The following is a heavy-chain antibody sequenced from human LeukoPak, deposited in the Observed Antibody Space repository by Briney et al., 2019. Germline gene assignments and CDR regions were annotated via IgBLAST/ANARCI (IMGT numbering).Heavy chain of an antibody. CDR3: ARYYGGNPYYFDY. CDR1: GGSFSGYY. CDR2: INHSGST. V-gene: IGHV4-34*01. Sequence: PSETLSLTCAVYGGSFSGYYWSWIRQPPGKGLEWIGEINHSGSTNYNPSLKSRVTISVDTSKNQFSLKLSSVTAADTAVYYCARYYGGNPYYFDYWGRGTLVTVSS. J-gene: IGHJ4*02. D-gene: IGHD4-23*01.